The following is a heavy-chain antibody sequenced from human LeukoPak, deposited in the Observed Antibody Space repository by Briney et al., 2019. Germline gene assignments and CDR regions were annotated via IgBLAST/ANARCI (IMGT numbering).Heavy chain of an antibody. Sequence: PGGSLRLSCEVSGFTFSSYWMHWVRQAPRKGLVWVSRINSDGSSTRYADSVEGRFTISRDDAKNTLFLQMDSLRAEDTAVYYCVRGGYSYGNRFDYWGQGTLVTVSS. D-gene: IGHD5-18*01. J-gene: IGHJ4*02. CDR3: VRGGYSYGNRFDY. V-gene: IGHV3-74*01. CDR2: INSDGSST. CDR1: GFTFSSYW.